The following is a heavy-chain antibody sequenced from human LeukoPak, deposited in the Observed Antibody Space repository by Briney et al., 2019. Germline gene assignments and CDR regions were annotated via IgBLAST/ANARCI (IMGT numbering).Heavy chain of an antibody. CDR3: ARRDYAAWFDP. V-gene: IGHV4-39*01. J-gene: IGHJ5*02. CDR2: VYYSGST. CDR1: GDSVTSGGVY. D-gene: IGHD4/OR15-4a*01. Sequence: KPAETLSLTCSVSGDSVTSGGVYWAWVRQAGGKGVEWIGNVYYSGSTQYNPSLRGRLSISMDNTKNQFSLNLNSVSVTDTAIYYCARRDYAAWFDPWGQGTLVTVSS.